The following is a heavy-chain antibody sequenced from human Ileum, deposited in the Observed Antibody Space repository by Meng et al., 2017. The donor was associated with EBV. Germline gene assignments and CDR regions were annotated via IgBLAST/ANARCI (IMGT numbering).Heavy chain of an antibody. J-gene: IGHJ4*02. CDR1: GGSIRSSDYY. D-gene: IGHD6-19*01. CDR3: ARRGYSSGWYAYDY. Sequence: QLQLQEPGPGLGKPSGTLSLPCTASGGSIRSSDYYWGWIRQPPGKGLEWIGSLYFSGSTYSNPSLESRVTISVDTSNNQFSLKLSSVTAADTAVYYCARRGYSSGWYAYDYWGQGTLVTVSS. CDR2: LYFSGST. V-gene: IGHV4-39*01.